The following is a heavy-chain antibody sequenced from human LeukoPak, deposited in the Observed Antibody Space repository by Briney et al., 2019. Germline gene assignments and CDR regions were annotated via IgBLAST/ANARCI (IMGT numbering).Heavy chain of an antibody. V-gene: IGHV4-39*07. CDR3: ARGYCSGGSCYSYYYYNYMDV. J-gene: IGHJ6*03. Sequence: KASETLSLTCTVSGGSINSGDYYWGWIRQPPGKGLEWIGSIHYSGSTNYNPSLKSRVTISVDTSKNQFSLKLSSVTAADTAVYYCARGYCSGGSCYSYYYYNYMDVWGKGTTVTVSS. CDR1: GGSINSGDYY. D-gene: IGHD2-15*01. CDR2: IHYSGST.